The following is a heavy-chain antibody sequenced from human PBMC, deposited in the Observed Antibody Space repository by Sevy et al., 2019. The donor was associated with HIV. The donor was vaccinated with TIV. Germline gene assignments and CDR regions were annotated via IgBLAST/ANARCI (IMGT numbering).Heavy chain of an antibody. Sequence: GGSLRLSCAASGFTFSSYGMHWVRQAPGKGLEWVEFIRYDGSNKYYADSVKGRFTISRDNSKNTLYLQMNSLRAEDTAVYYCAKDSRAVVTNWFDPWGQGTLVTVSS. CDR2: IRYDGSNK. CDR3: AKDSRAVVTNWFDP. CDR1: GFTFSSYG. D-gene: IGHD2-15*01. V-gene: IGHV3-30*02. J-gene: IGHJ5*02.